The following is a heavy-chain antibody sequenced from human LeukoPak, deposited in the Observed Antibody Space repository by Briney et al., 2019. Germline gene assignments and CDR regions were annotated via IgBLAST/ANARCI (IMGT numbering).Heavy chain of an antibody. D-gene: IGHD1-26*01. CDR2: IYPSDSDT. CDR3: TSPLQGIVGATGFDH. Sequence: GESLKISCQGSEYSFATYWIAWLRQMPGKGLEWMGIIYPSDSDTRHSPSFQGQVTISADKSITTAYQQWSSLKASDTAMYYCTSPLQGIVGATGFDHWGQGTLVTVSS. J-gene: IGHJ4*02. V-gene: IGHV5-51*01. CDR1: EYSFATYW.